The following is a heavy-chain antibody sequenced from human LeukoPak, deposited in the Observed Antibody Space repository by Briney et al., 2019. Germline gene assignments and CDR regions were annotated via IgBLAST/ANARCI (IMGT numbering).Heavy chain of an antibody. CDR2: IYYSGST. V-gene: IGHV4-59*12. J-gene: IGHJ4*02. CDR1: GGSISSYY. D-gene: IGHD6-13*01. CDR3: ARERNAGIFDY. Sequence: SETLSLTCTVSGGSISSYYWSWIRQPPGKGLEWIGYIYYSGSTNYNPSLKSRVTISVDTSKNQFSLKLSSVTAADTAVYYCARERNAGIFDYWGQGTLVTVSS.